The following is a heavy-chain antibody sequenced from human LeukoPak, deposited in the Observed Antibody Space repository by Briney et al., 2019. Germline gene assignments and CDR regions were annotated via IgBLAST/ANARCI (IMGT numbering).Heavy chain of an antibody. CDR3: ARVTVTTSGYGMDV. CDR1: GFTFSSYS. V-gene: IGHV3-21*01. CDR2: ISSSSSYI. Sequence: GGSLRLSCAASGFTFSSYSMNWVRQAPGKGLEWVSSISSSSSYIYYADSVKGRFTISRDNAKNSLYLQMNGLRAEDTAVYYCARVTVTTSGYGMDVWGQGTTVTVSS. J-gene: IGHJ6*02. D-gene: IGHD4-17*01.